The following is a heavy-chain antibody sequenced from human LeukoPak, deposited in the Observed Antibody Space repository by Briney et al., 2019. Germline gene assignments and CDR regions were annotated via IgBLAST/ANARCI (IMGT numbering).Heavy chain of an antibody. J-gene: IGHJ4*02. V-gene: IGHV1-18*01. CDR2: ISGSNGNT. D-gene: IGHD5-12*01. CDR1: SYTFTRYG. Sequence: EASVKVSCKASSYTFTRYGISWVRQAPGQGLEWMGWISGSNGNTNYAQKFLGRVTMTADTSTSTAYMELRSLTSDDTAVYYCARSGRGTYYYFDLWGQGTLVTVSS. CDR3: ARSGRGTYYYFDL.